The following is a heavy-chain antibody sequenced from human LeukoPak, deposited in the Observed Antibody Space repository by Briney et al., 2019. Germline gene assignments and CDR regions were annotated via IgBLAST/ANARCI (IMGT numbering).Heavy chain of an antibody. CDR2: IYYSGST. Sequence: SETLSLTXTVSGGSISSYYWSWIRQPPGKGLEWIAYIYYSGSTNYNPSLKSRVTISVDTSKNQFSLKLSSVTAADTAVYYCARGGRYCSGGSCSYYYYYMDVWGKGTTVTVSS. CDR1: GGSISSYY. D-gene: IGHD2-15*01. J-gene: IGHJ6*03. V-gene: IGHV4-59*01. CDR3: ARGGRYCSGGSCSYYYYYMDV.